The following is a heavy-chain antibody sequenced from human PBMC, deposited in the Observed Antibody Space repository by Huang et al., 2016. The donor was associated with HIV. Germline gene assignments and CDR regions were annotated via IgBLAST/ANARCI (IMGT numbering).Heavy chain of an antibody. Sequence: EVQLVESGGGLVQPGGSLRLSCAAFGFSISSYWMHWVRQAPGKGVVWVSRINRDGSSTSYAYSVKGRFTISRDNAKNTLYLQMNSQRAEDTAVYYCARDPRIQSWLNFFDYWGQGTLVSVSS. J-gene: IGHJ4*02. CDR3: ARDPRIQSWLNFFDY. D-gene: IGHD3-22*01. CDR1: GFSISSYW. V-gene: IGHV3-74*01. CDR2: INRDGSST.